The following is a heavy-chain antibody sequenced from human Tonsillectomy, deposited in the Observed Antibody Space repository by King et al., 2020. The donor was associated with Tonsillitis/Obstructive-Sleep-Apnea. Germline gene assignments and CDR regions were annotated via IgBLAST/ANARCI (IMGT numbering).Heavy chain of an antibody. V-gene: IGHV1-46*01. CDR2: INPSGGST. Sequence: VRQAPGQGLEWMGIINPSGGSTSYAQKFQGRVTMTRDTATSTVDMELSSLGSEDTAVYYCSGDRDDIVVVVAATLGGDAFDIWGQGTMVTVSS. J-gene: IGHJ3*02. D-gene: IGHD2-15*01. CDR3: SGDRDDIVVVVAATLGGDAFDI.